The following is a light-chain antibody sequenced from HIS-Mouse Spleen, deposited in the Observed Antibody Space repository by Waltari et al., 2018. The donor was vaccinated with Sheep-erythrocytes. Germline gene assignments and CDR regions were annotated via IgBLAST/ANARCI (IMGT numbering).Light chain of an antibody. Sequence: QSALTQPRSVSGSPGQSVTISCTGTSSDVGGYNYVSWYQQHPGKAPKLMIYDVIKRPSGVPDRFAGSKSGITASLTISGLQAEDEADYYCCSYAGSYNHVFATGTKVTVL. CDR3: CSYAGSYNHV. V-gene: IGLV2-11*01. CDR2: DVI. CDR1: SSDVGGYNY. J-gene: IGLJ1*01.